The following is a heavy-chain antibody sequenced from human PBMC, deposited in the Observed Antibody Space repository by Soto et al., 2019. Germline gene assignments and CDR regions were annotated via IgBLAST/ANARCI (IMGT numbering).Heavy chain of an antibody. V-gene: IGHV3-33*01. CDR3: ARDRRFLEWLDY. Sequence: QVQLVESGGGVVQPGRSLTLSCVASGFTFTSDGIHWVRQAPGKGLEWVAVIWYDGSNKYYGDSVKGRFSISRDNSKNTVFLQMNSLRAEDTAVYYCARDRRFLEWLDYWGQGTLVSVSS. J-gene: IGHJ4*02. CDR2: IWYDGSNK. CDR1: GFTFTSDG. D-gene: IGHD3-3*01.